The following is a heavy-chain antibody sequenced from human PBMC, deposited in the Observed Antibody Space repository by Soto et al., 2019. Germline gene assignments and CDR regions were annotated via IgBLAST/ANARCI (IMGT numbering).Heavy chain of an antibody. D-gene: IGHD4-17*01. V-gene: IGHV3-23*01. J-gene: IGHJ6*03. CDR1: GFTFSGYV. Sequence: GSLRLSCAAAGFTFSGYVMSWVRQAPGKGLEWVSDISGGGSNTYYADSVRGRFTISRDNSKNMLYLQIHSLGADDTAVYYCAKEDPYGDYPSYYYYMDVWGKGTTVTVSS. CDR3: AKEDPYGDYPSYYYYMDV. CDR2: ISGGGSNT.